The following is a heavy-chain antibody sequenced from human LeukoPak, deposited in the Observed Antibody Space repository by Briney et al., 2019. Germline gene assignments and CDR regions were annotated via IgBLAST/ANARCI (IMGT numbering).Heavy chain of an antibody. CDR3: ARDCITIESRNPCYYMDV. Sequence: ASVKVSCKASGYTFTSYGISWVRQAPGQGLEWMGWISAYNGNTNYAQKLQGRVTMTTDTSTSTAYMELRSLRSDDTAVYYCARDCITIESRNPCYYMDVWGKGTTVTVSS. CDR2: ISAYNGNT. V-gene: IGHV1-18*01. J-gene: IGHJ6*03. D-gene: IGHD3-3*01. CDR1: GYTFTSYG.